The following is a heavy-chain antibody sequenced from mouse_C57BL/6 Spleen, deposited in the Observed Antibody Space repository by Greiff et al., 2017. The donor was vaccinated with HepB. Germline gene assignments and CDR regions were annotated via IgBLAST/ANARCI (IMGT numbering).Heavy chain of an antibody. CDR1: GYTFTDYN. Sequence: VQLQQSGPELVKPGASVKIPCKASGYTFTDYNMDWVKQSHGKSLEWIGDINPNNGGTIYNQKFKGKATLTVDKSSSTAYMELRSLTSEDTAVYYCARFRQLRLRAMDYWGQGTSVTVSS. CDR3: ARFRQLRLRAMDY. J-gene: IGHJ4*01. CDR2: INPNNGGT. V-gene: IGHV1-18*01. D-gene: IGHD3-2*02.